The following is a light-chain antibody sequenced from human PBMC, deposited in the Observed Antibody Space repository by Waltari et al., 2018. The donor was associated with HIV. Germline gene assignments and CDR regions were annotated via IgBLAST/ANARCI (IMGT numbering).Light chain of an antibody. V-gene: IGLV1-40*01. J-gene: IGLJ2*01. Sequence: QSVLTQPPSVSWAPGQRVTISCTGTSSNIGAGFDVHWYQQLPGTVPKVLIYNNTDRPSGVPYRFAGSKSATSASLAITGLQAEDEANYYCQSYDISLSGWVFGGGTKLTVL. CDR3: QSYDISLSGWV. CDR2: NNT. CDR1: SSNIGAGFD.